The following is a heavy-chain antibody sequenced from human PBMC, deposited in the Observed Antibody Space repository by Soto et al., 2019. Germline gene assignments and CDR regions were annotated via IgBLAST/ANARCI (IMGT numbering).Heavy chain of an antibody. D-gene: IGHD2-21*02. Sequence: QITLKESGPTLVKPTETLTLTCTFSGFSLSTGGLGVGWVRQPPGKALEWLALIYWDDDKRYSPSLKSRLSNSRDTSNNQVVLTVTDMDPVDTATYYCIHSRCGGDFPPSYSSHYYSGMDVWGQGTTVTVSS. V-gene: IGHV2-5*02. CDR2: IYWDDDK. J-gene: IGHJ6*02. CDR3: IHSRCGGDFPPSYSSHYYSGMDV. CDR1: GFSLSTGGLG.